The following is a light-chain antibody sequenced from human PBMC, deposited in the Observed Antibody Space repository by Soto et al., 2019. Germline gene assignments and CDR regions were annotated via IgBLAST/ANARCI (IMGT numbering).Light chain of an antibody. V-gene: IGKV3-15*01. CDR3: XQYNDWPPVT. CDR2: GAS. J-gene: IGKJ1*01. Sequence: EIVMTQSPATLSVSPGERATLSCRASQSVSSNLAWYQQKPGQAPRLLIYGASTRATGIPARFSGSRSGTEFTLTISSLQSEDFALYYCXQYNDWPPVTFGQGTKVEIK. CDR1: QSVSSN.